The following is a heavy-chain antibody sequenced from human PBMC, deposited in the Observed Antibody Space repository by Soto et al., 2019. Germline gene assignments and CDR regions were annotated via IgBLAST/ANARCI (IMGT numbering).Heavy chain of an antibody. V-gene: IGHV4-39*07. CDR2: IYYTGNT. CDR1: GGSISNSNYY. J-gene: IGHJ6*02. CDR3: ASSNIAAAGFYYYGMDV. D-gene: IGHD6-13*01. Sequence: SETLSLTCTVSGGSISNSNYYWGWIRQPPGKGLEWIGSIYYTGNTYYNPSLKSRVTISVDTSKNQFSLKLSSVTAADTAVYYCASSNIAAAGFYYYGMDVWRRGTTVTVSS.